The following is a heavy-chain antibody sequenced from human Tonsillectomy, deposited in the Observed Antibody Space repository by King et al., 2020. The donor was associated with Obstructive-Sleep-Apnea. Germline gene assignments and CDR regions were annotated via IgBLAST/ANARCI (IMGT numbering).Heavy chain of an antibody. CDR2: ISDDGSNK. Sequence: VQLVESGGGVVQPGRSLRLACAASGFTFISYGMHCVRQAPGKGLEWVAVISDDGSNKFYEDSVKVRFTISRDNSRSTLYVQMNSLRVEDTAVYHCAKGKGSGSYYHGVDVWGQGTTVTVSS. J-gene: IGHJ6*02. CDR3: AKGKGSGSYYHGVDV. V-gene: IGHV3-30*18. D-gene: IGHD3-10*01. CDR1: GFTFISYG.